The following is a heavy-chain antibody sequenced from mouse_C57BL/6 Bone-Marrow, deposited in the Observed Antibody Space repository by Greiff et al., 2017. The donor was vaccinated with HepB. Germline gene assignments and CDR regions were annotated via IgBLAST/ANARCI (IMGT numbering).Heavy chain of an antibody. CDR1: GFNIKDYY. Sequence: VQLQQSGAELVRPGASVKLSCTASGFNIKDYYMHWVKQRPEQGLEWIGRIDPEDGDTEYAPKFQGKATMTEDTSSNTAYLQLSSLTSEDTAVYYCTTRTYYCAMDYWGQGTSVTVSS. V-gene: IGHV14-1*01. CDR3: TTRTYYCAMDY. CDR2: IDPEDGDT. J-gene: IGHJ4*01.